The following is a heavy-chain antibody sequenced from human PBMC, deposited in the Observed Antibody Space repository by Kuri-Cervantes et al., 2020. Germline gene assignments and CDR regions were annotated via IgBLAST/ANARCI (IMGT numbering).Heavy chain of an antibody. D-gene: IGHD3-10*01. CDR3: ARGAGAMVRGVIPWYFDL. CDR1: GYTFTGYY. Sequence: ASVKVSCKASGYTFTGYYMHWVRQAPGQGLEWMGWINPNSGGTNYAQKFQGWVTMTRDTSISTAYMELSRLRSDDTAVYYCARGAGAMVRGVIPWYFDLWGRGTLVTDSS. V-gene: IGHV1-2*04. CDR2: INPNSGGT. J-gene: IGHJ2*01.